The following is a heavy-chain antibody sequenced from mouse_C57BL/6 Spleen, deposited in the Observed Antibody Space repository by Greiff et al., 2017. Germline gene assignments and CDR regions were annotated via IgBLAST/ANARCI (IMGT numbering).Heavy chain of an antibody. CDR2: INPCNGGT. CDR1: GYTFTSYW. D-gene: IGHD2-12*01. J-gene: IGHJ2*01. Sequence: QVHLQQPGTELVKPGASVKLSCKASGYTFTSYWMHWVKQRPGQGLEWIGNINPCNGGTNYNQKFKSKATLTVDKSSSTAYMQLSSLPSEDSAVDYCAGSDSCAHFDYWGQGTTLTVAS. CDR3: AGSDSCAHFDY. V-gene: IGHV1-53*01.